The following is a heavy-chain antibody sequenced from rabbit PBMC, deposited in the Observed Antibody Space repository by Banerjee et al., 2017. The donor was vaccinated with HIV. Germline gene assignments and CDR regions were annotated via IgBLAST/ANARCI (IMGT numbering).Heavy chain of an antibody. J-gene: IGHJ3*01. CDR3: ARSSGYSTNLVL. D-gene: IGHD1-1*01. CDR1: GIDFSSYYY. CDR2: VYTGYGST. Sequence: QSLEESGGDLVKPGASLTLTCTASGIDFSSYYYMCWVRQAPGKGLELIGCVYTGYGSTDYASWVNGRFTISLDNAQNTVSLQMTSLTAADTATYFCARSSGYSTNLVLWGQGTLVTVS. V-gene: IGHV1S43*01.